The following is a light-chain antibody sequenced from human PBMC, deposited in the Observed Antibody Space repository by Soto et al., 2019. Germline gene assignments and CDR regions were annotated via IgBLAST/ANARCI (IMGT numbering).Light chain of an antibody. CDR1: QIVSDNY. CDR3: QPYSSSPLT. Sequence: EIALTHSPGTLSLSRGEIATLTSVASQIVSDNYLAWYQQKPGQAPRLVVYGASSRATGIPDRFSASGSGTDFTLTLSRLEPEDVAVYYCQPYSSSPLTFGQGTKVDIK. CDR2: GAS. V-gene: IGKV3-20*01. J-gene: IGKJ1*01.